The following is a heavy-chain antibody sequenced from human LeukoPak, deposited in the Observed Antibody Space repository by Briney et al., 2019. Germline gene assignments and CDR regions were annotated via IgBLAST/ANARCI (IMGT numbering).Heavy chain of an antibody. CDR2: IYYSGST. CDR1: GGSISSSSYY. J-gene: IGHJ4*02. CDR3: ARHRSNGLLWFGDFRGPYFDY. Sequence: PSETLSLTCTVSGGSISSSSYYWGWIRQPPGKGLEWIGSIYYSGSTNYNPSLKSRVTISVDTSKNQFSLKLSSVTAADTAVYYCARHRSNGLLWFGDFRGPYFDYWGQGTLVTVSS. D-gene: IGHD3-10*01. V-gene: IGHV4-39*01.